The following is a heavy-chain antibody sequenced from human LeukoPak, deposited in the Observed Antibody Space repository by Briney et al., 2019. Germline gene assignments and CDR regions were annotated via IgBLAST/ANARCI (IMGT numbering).Heavy chain of an antibody. J-gene: IGHJ4*02. V-gene: IGHV4-59*08. CDR2: IYYTGRN. CDR3: VRRDTGWNYFDY. D-gene: IGHD6-19*01. CDR1: GGSINSHY. Sequence: SETLPLTCAVSGGSINSHYWGWIRQPPGKGLEWIGDIYYTGRNNYNPSLKSRVTISVDTSKNLLSLTLTSVLAADTAIYYCVRRDTGWNYFDYWGQGVLLTVSS.